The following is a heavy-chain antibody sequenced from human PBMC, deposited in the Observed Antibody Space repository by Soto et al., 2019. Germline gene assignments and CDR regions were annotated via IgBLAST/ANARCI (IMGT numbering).Heavy chain of an antibody. Sequence: SVKVSFKASGGTFSSYAISWVRQAPVQGLEWMGGIIPIFGTANYAQKFQGRVTITADKSTSTAYMELSSLRSEDTAVYYCERGEAWNYYYYGMDVWGQGTTVTVYS. V-gene: IGHV1-69*06. CDR1: GGTFSSYA. J-gene: IGHJ6*02. D-gene: IGHD5-12*01. CDR2: IIPIFGTA. CDR3: ERGEAWNYYYYGMDV.